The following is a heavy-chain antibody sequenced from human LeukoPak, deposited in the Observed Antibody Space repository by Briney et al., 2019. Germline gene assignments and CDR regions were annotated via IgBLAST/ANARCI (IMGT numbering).Heavy chain of an antibody. D-gene: IGHD3-10*01. CDR2: ISSSSSYI. J-gene: IGHJ3*02. CDR1: GFTLSSYS. V-gene: IGHV3-21*01. Sequence: GGSLRLSCAASGFTLSSYSMNWVRQAPGKGLEWVSSISSSSSYIYYADSVKGRFTISRDNAKNSLYLQMNSLRAEDTAVYYCARDFRAATGAFDIWGQGTMVTVSS. CDR3: ARDFRAATGAFDI.